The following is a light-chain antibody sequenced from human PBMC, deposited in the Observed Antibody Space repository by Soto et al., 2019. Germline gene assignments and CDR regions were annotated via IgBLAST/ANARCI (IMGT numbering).Light chain of an antibody. V-gene: IGKV1-5*01. CDR3: LHYNSYSKT. Sequence: EIQMTQSPATLSASPGDRATIPCRASQSICRWLAWYQQKPGKAPKLLIYDASNWESGVPSRFSGSGSGTEFTLTISSLQPDDSATFYCLHYNSYSKTFGQGTKVDIK. CDR2: DAS. CDR1: QSICRW. J-gene: IGKJ1*01.